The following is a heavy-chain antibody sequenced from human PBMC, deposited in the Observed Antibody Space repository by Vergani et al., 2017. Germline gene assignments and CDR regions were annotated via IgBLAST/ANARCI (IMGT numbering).Heavy chain of an antibody. J-gene: IGHJ5*02. D-gene: IGHD1-14*01. V-gene: IGHV3-33*01. Sequence: QVQLVESGGGVVQRGRSLRLSCAASGFTFNQYGMHWVRQAPGKGLEWVAVTWYDGNNKQYADSVKGRFTISRDNSKSTMYLQMNSLRDDDTGVYYCAGDLRLLYNRFDPWGQGTLVTVSS. CDR1: GFTFNQYG. CDR3: AGDLRLLYNRFDP. CDR2: TWYDGNNK.